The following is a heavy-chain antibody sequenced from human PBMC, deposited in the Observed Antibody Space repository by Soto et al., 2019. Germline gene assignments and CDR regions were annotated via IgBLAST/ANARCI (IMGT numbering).Heavy chain of an antibody. V-gene: IGHV1-18*01. Sequence: QGQVVQSGAEVRKPGASVKVSCQASGYIFNNYGLSWVRQVPGQGLEWVGWIGPYIGQTDYAHKFPDKATMTEDQTTNPAYMGLRRLTSDDSAFYYCARCYCSVGSCFTCWHFDLWGRGTRVTVSS. J-gene: IGHJ2*01. CDR3: ARCYCSVGSCFTCWHFDL. CDR2: IGPYIGQT. D-gene: IGHD6-19*01. CDR1: GYIFNNYG.